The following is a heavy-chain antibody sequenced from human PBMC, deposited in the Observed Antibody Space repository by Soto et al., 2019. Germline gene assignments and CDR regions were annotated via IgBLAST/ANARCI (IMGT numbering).Heavy chain of an antibody. D-gene: IGHD4-17*01. J-gene: IGHJ4*02. CDR1: GGSIGSYH. Sequence: VTLSLTCTVSGGSIGSYHWSWVRQPPGKGLEWIASVYYTGTTNYNPSLGSRVTISIDAPENQISLKLTSVTAADTAFYYCARDTVLTGMFDFWGQGTLVTVSS. V-gene: IGHV4-59*01. CDR3: ARDTVLTGMFDF. CDR2: VYYTGTT.